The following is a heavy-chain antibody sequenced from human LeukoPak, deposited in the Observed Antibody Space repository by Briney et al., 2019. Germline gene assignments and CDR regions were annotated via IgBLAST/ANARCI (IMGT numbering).Heavy chain of an antibody. D-gene: IGHD6-13*01. J-gene: IGHJ4*02. CDR2: IYYSGST. CDR3: AREQLVPSFFGY. V-gene: IGHV4-39*07. CDR1: GVSISSSSYY. Sequence: SETLSLTCTVSGVSISSSSYYWGWIRQPPGKGLEWIGSIYYSGSTYYNPTLKSRVTISVDTSKNQFSLRLSSVTAADTAVYYCAREQLVPSFFGYWGQGTLVTVSS.